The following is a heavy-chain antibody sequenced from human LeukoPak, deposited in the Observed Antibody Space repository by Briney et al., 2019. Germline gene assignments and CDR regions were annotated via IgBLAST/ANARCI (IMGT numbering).Heavy chain of an antibody. CDR1: GYSISSGYY. CDR3: ARVDFGVLGTYYFDY. CDR2: IYHSGST. J-gene: IGHJ4*02. Sequence: SETLSLTCTVSGYSISSGYYWGWIRQPPGKGLEWIGSIYHSGSTYYNPSLKSRVTISVDTSKNRFSLKLSSVTAADTAVYYCARVDFGVLGTYYFDYWGQGTLVTVSS. V-gene: IGHV4-38-2*02. D-gene: IGHD3-3*01.